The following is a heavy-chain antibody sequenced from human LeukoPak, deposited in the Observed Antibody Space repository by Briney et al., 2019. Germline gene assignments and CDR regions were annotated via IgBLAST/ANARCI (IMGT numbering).Heavy chain of an antibody. D-gene: IGHD6-19*01. J-gene: IGHJ5*02. CDR2: ISSNGGST. Sequence: PGGSLRLSCAASGFTFSSYAMHWVRQAPGKGLEYVSAISSNGGSTYYANSVKGRFTISRDNSKNTLYLQMGSLRAEDMAVYYCARGEEQWLVPGGWFDPWGQGTLVTVSS. V-gene: IGHV3-64*01. CDR1: GFTFSSYA. CDR3: ARGEEQWLVPGGWFDP.